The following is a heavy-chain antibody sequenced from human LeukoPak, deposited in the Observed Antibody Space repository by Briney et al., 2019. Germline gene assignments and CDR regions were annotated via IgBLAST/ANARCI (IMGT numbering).Heavy chain of an antibody. J-gene: IGHJ4*02. CDR1: GFTFSSYA. V-gene: IGHV3-23*01. CDR2: ISGSGGST. D-gene: IGHD3-22*01. Sequence: AGGSLRLSCAASGFTFSSYAMSWVRQATGKGLEWVSAISGSGGSTYYADSVKGRFTISRDNSKNTLYLQMNSLRAEDTAVSYCAKKVYYDSSGYIDYWGQGTLVTVSS. CDR3: AKKVYYDSSGYIDY.